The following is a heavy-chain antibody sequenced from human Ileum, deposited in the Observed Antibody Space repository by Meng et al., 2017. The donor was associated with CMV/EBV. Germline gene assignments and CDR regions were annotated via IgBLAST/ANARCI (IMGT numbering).Heavy chain of an antibody. CDR3: AGDWGPYSSRGYFDP. Sequence: QVQLQASGPGLVPPSETLSLTCTVTGGSISSGTYYWAWIRQSPGKGLEWIGSIYYSGSTYDNPSLKSRVTMSVDTFKNQFSLKLTSVTAADTAVYYCAGDWGPYSSRGYFDPWGQGTLVTVSS. J-gene: IGHJ5*02. CDR1: GGSISSGTYY. D-gene: IGHD6-13*01. V-gene: IGHV4-39*07. CDR2: IYYSGST.